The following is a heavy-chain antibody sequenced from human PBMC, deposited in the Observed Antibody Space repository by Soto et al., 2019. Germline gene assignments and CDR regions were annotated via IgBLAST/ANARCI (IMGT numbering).Heavy chain of an antibody. CDR1: GGSISSYY. D-gene: IGHD1-1*01. CDR2: IYYSGST. V-gene: IGHV4-59*01. CDR3: AREPPTGRWFDP. Sequence: SETLSLTCTVSGGSISSYYWIWIRQPPGKGLEWIGYIYYSGSTNYNPSLKSRVTISVDTSKNQFSLKLSSVTAADTAVYYCAREPPTGRWFDPWGQGTLVTVSS. J-gene: IGHJ5*02.